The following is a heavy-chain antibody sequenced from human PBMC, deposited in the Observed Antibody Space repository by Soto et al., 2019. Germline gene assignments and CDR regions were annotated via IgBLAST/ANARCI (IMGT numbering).Heavy chain of an antibody. Sequence: QVQLQESGPGLVKASQTLSLTCTVSGGTITTGGHFWSWIRQYPGKGLEWSGYIYYSGTTHYNPSLKSRVTISIDTSKNQFSLNLSSVPAADTAVYYCARVVSGSYLDYWGQGTLVTVSS. CDR2: IYYSGTT. CDR3: ARVVSGSYLDY. D-gene: IGHD1-26*01. V-gene: IGHV4-31*03. CDR1: GGTITTGGHF. J-gene: IGHJ4*02.